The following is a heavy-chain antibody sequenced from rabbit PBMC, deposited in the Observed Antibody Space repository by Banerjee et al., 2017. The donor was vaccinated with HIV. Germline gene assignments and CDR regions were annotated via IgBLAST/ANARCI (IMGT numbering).Heavy chain of an antibody. V-gene: IGHV1S40*01. D-gene: IGHD4-2*01. Sequence: QSLEESGGDLVKPGVSLTLTCKASGFTISSNYWICWVRQAPGKGLECIACIYTGSSGSTYYASWAKGRFTITRSTNQNTVALQLNSLTAADTATYFCARGYDGNTNGYAFDPWGPGTLVTVS. J-gene: IGHJ2*01. CDR1: GFTISSNYW. CDR2: IYTGSSGST. CDR3: ARGYDGNTNGYAFDP.